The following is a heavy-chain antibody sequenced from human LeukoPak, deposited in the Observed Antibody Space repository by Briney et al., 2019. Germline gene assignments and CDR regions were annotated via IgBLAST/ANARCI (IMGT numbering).Heavy chain of an antibody. V-gene: IGHV1-2*02. CDR1: GYTFTGYY. CDR2: INPNSGGT. D-gene: IGHD3-10*01. Sequence: ASVKVSCKASGYTFTGYYMHWVRQAPGQGLEWMGWINPNSGGTNHAQKFQGRVTMTRDTSISTAYMELSRLRSDDTAVYYCARVPIGHNWFDPWGQGTLVTVSS. J-gene: IGHJ5*02. CDR3: ARVPIGHNWFDP.